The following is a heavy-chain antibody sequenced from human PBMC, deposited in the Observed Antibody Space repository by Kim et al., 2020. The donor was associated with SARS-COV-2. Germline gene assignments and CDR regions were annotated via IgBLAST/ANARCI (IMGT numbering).Heavy chain of an antibody. D-gene: IGHD5-12*01. J-gene: IGHJ4*02. CDR3: ARDDEQSGYDYDY. Sequence: SPRLQGRVTMTTDTSTGTAYMELRSLGSEDTAVYYCARDDEQSGYDYDYWGQGTLVTVSS. V-gene: IGHV1-18*01.